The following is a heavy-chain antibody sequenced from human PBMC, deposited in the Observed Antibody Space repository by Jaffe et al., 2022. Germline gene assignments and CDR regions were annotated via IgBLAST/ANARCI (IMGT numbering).Heavy chain of an antibody. D-gene: IGHD2-2*01. CDR2: ISSSGSTI. V-gene: IGHV3-48*03. CDR3: ATEYEGAFDI. J-gene: IGHJ3*02. Sequence: EVQLVESGGGLVQPGGSLRLSCAASGFTFSSYEMNWVRQAPGKGLEWVSYISSSGSTIYYADSVKGRFTISRDNAKNSLYLQMNSLRAEDTAVYYCATEYEGAFDIWGQGTMVTVSS. CDR1: GFTFSSYE.